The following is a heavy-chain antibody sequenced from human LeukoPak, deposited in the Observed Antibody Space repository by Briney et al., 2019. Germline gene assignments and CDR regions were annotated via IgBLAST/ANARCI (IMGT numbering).Heavy chain of an antibody. D-gene: IGHD2-21*02. CDR2: ISGSGGSR. Sequence: GGSLRLSCAASGFSFSSYAMSWVRQAPGKGLEWVSVISGSGGSRYYSDSVKGRFAISRDNSKNTLYLQMNSLRAEDTAVYYCAKSVTADPWGQGTLVTVSS. CDR3: AKSVTADP. J-gene: IGHJ5*02. CDR1: GFSFSSYA. V-gene: IGHV3-23*01.